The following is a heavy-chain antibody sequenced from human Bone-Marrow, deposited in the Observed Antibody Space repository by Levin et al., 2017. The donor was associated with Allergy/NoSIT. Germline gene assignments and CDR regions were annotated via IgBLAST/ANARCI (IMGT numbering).Heavy chain of an antibody. Sequence: LSLTCAASGFTFDDYAMHWVRQAPGKGLEWVSGISWNSGSIGYADSVKGRFTISRDNAKNSLYLQMNSLRAEDTALYYCAKDIVLGHYYYYGMDVWGQGTTVTVSS. V-gene: IGHV3-9*01. CDR3: AKDIVLGHYYYYGMDV. CDR2: ISWNSGSI. D-gene: IGHD3-10*02. J-gene: IGHJ6*02. CDR1: GFTFDDYA.